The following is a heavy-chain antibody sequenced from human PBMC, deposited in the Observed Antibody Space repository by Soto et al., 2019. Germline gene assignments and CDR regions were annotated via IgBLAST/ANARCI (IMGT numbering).Heavy chain of an antibody. D-gene: IGHD3-3*01. Sequence: QVQLVESGGGVVQPGRSLRLSCAASGFTFSSYAIHWVRQAPGKGLEWVAVISYDGSNKYYADSVKGRFTISRDNSKNTLYLQMNSLRAEDTAVYYCARGAIFGVVAYYYYGMDVWGQGTTVTVSS. CDR1: GFTFSSYA. CDR3: ARGAIFGVVAYYYYGMDV. CDR2: ISYDGSNK. V-gene: IGHV3-30-3*01. J-gene: IGHJ6*02.